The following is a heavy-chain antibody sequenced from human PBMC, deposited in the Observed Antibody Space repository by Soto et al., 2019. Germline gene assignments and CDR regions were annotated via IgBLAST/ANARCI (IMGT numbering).Heavy chain of an antibody. D-gene: IGHD3-22*01. CDR2: IKSNSDGGTT. J-gene: IGHJ4*02. V-gene: IGHV3-15*01. CDR1: GFTFSNAW. Sequence: PGGSLRLSCAASGFTFSNAWMSCVRQAPGKGLEWVGRIKSNSDGGTTDYAAPVKGRFTISRDDSKNMLYLEMNSLKTEDTALYYCTIEADTSGYYDLRDFWCQGTRVTVSS. CDR3: TIEADTSGYYDLRDF.